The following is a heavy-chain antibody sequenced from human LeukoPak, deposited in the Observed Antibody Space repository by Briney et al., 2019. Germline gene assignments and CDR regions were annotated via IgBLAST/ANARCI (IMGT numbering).Heavy chain of an antibody. CDR3: ARRLQGGRPFDY. D-gene: IGHD2-21*01. J-gene: IGHJ4*02. V-gene: IGHV4-34*01. Sequence: SETLSLTCAVYGGSFSGYYWSWIRQPPGKGLEWIGEINHSGSTNYNPSLKSRVTISVDTSKNQFSLKLISVTAADTAVYYCARRLQGGRPFDYWGQGTLVTVSS. CDR1: GGSFSGYY. CDR2: INHSGST.